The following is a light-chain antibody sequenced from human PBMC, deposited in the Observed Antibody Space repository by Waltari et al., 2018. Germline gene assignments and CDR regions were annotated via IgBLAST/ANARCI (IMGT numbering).Light chain of an antibody. J-gene: IGLJ2*01. V-gene: IGLV2-23*02. CDR3: SSYTGSGTFVV. CDR1: SSDVGGYDL. Sequence: QSALTQPASVSGSPGQSITISCTGTSSDVGGYDLVPWYQQHPGKVPKLMIYEFSKGTSAVSYRFSGAKSGNTASLTISGLQTEDEADYYCSSYTGSGTFVVFGGGTKLTVL. CDR2: EFS.